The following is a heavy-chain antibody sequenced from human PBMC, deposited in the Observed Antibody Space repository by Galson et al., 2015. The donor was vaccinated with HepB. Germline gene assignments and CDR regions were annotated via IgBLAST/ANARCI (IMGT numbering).Heavy chain of an antibody. CDR1: GSSFNTYA. Sequence: SLRLSCAASGSSFNTYAMSWVRQAPGKGLEWVSGISASGRVTYYAESLKGRVTISRNKYRNTLYLQMNSLAVEDTAGYYCAKASGPAAGYLDDWGQGTLVTVSS. J-gene: IGHJ4*02. CDR2: ISASGRVT. CDR3: AKASGPAAGYLDD. D-gene: IGHD6-13*01. V-gene: IGHV3-23*01.